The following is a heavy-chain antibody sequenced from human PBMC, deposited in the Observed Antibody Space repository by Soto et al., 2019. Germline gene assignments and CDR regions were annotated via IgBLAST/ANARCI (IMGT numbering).Heavy chain of an antibody. CDR3: ARRAAPARHRKYGLDV. Sequence: QVQLVQSGAEVKKPGSSVKVSCKASGGTFSSYAISWVRQAPGQGLEWMGGIIPIFGTTNYAQKFQGRVTSTTVEYTRKEWKKLRSLRDKDTAVYYCARRAAPARHRKYGLDVWGLGNTVTVSS. J-gene: IGHJ6*02. V-gene: IGHV1-69*05. CDR2: IIPIFGTT. CDR1: GGTFSSYA. D-gene: IGHD6-25*01.